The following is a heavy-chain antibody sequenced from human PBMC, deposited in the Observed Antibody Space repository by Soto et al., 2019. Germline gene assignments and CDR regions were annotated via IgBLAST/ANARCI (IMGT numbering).Heavy chain of an antibody. J-gene: IGHJ6*02. CDR2: IYYSGST. CDR3: ASTSWGDYYYGMDA. Sequence: SETLSLTCTVSGGSISSSSYYWGWIRQPPGKGLEWIGSIYYSGSTYYNPSPKSRVTISVDTSKNQFSLKLSSVTAADTAVYYCASTSWGDYYYGMDAWGQGTTVTVSS. D-gene: IGHD3-10*01. V-gene: IGHV4-39*01. CDR1: GGSISSSSYY.